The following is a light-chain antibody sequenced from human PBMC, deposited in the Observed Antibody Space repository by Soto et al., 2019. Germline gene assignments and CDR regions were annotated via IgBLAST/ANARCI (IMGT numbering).Light chain of an antibody. Sequence: DIQMTQSPSSLSASVGDRVTITCQASQDISKYLSWYKQKAGKAPKLLIYDASNLERGVPSRFSGSGSGTYLSVTINSLPPEDIATYYCQQYDNLPRTFGPGTKVDFK. CDR2: DAS. CDR1: QDISKY. CDR3: QQYDNLPRT. V-gene: IGKV1-33*01. J-gene: IGKJ3*01.